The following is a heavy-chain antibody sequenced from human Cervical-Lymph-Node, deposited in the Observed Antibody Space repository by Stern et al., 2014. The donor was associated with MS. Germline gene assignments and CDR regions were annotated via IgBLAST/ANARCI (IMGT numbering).Heavy chain of an antibody. J-gene: IGHJ3*02. CDR3: ARGLLGSENAFDI. CDR2: IYAYNGNP. Sequence: QMQLVESGAEVKKPGASVKVSCKASGYTFTSYGMNWVRQAPGQGLEWMGLIYAYNGNPNDPHKLRVRVTMPTYTSTNNAYMELRSLRSDDTAVYYCARGLLGSENAFDIWGQGTMVTFSS. CDR1: GYTFTSYG. D-gene: IGHD2-15*01. V-gene: IGHV1-18*01.